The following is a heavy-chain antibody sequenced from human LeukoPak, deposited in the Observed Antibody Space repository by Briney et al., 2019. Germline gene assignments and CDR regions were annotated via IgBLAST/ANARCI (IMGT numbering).Heavy chain of an antibody. CDR2: IGDSGDNT. CDR1: GFTFSSCA. Sequence: GGSLRLSCAASGFTFSSCAMTWVRQAPGKGLEWVSTIGDSGDNTYYADSVKGRFIISRDNSKNTLYLQMTSLRAEDTAVYYCAKDPHTGWFDYWGQGTLVTVSS. CDR3: AKDPHTGWFDY. J-gene: IGHJ4*02. D-gene: IGHD6-19*01. V-gene: IGHV3-23*01.